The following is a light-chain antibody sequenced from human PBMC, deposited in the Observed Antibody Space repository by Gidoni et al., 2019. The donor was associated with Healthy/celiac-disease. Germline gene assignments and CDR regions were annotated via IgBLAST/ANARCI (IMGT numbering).Light chain of an antibody. CDR3: QQYNNWPG. Sequence: EIVMTQSPATLSVSPGERATLSCRASQSVSSNLAWYQQKPGQAPRLLIYGPSTRATGIPARFSGSGSGTEFTLTISSLQSEDFAVYYCQQYNNWPGFGQGTKLEIK. CDR1: QSVSSN. V-gene: IGKV3-15*01. CDR2: GPS. J-gene: IGKJ2*01.